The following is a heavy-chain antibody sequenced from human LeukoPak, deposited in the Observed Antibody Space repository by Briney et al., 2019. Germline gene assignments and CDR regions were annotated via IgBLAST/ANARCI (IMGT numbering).Heavy chain of an antibody. CDR1: GGTFSSYA. CDR3: AREGNTALVTPPSLFDY. V-gene: IGHV1-69*04. D-gene: IGHD5-18*01. J-gene: IGHJ4*02. CDR2: IIPILGIA. Sequence: ASVKVSCKASGGTFSSYAISWVRQAPGQGLEWMGRIIPILGIANYAQKFQGRVTITADKSTSTAYMELSSLRSEDTAVYYCAREGNTALVTPPSLFDYWGRGPLVTVSS.